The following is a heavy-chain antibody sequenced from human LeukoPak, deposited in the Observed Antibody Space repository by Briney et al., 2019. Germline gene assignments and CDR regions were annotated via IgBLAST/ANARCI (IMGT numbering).Heavy chain of an antibody. CDR2: ISYDGSNK. CDR3: AKDRAGTTLYFDY. D-gene: IGHD1-1*01. Sequence: GGSLRLSCAASGFTFSSYAMHWVRQAPGKGLEWVAVISYDGSNKYYADSVKGRFTISRDNSKNTLYLQMNSLRPEDTAVYYCAKDRAGTTLYFDYWGQGTLVTVSS. CDR1: GFTFSSYA. J-gene: IGHJ4*02. V-gene: IGHV3-30*04.